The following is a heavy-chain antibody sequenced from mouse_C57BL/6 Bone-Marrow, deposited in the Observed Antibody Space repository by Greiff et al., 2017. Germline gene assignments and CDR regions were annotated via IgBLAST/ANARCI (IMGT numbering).Heavy chain of an antibody. CDR3: ARNYDYAVYAMDY. CDR2: LHPTSGST. Sequence: QVQLQQPGAELVMPGASVKLSCKASGYTFPSSWLHWVMQRPAQGLAWIGMLHPTSGSTNYTVQFKSKATLTVDKSSSTAYMQLSSLTSEDSAVYYCARNYDYAVYAMDYWGQGTSGTVSS. V-gene: IGHV1-64*01. J-gene: IGHJ4*01. CDR1: GYTFPSSW. D-gene: IGHD2-4*01.